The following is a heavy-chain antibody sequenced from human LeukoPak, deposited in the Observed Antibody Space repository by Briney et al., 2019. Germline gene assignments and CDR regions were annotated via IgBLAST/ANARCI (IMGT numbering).Heavy chain of an antibody. D-gene: IGHD3-22*01. CDR2: IYYSGST. Sequence: SETLSLTCTVSGGSISSYYWSWLRQPPGKGLEWIGYIYYSGSTNYNPSLKRRVTISVDTSKNQFSLELTSVTAADTAVYYCARDSSGYYNHFDYWGQGTLVTVSS. J-gene: IGHJ4*02. V-gene: IGHV4-59*01. CDR3: ARDSSGYYNHFDY. CDR1: GGSISSYY.